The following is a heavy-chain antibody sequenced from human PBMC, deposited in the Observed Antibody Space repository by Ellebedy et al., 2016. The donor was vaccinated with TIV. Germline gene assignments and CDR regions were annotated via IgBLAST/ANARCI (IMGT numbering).Heavy chain of an antibody. D-gene: IGHD4-17*01. CDR3: ASYLFYGDVYFDY. CDR2: IYYSGST. V-gene: IGHV4-61*01. J-gene: IGHJ4*02. Sequence: MPSETLSLTCTVPGGSASSGSYYWSCIRQPPGKGLEWIGYIYYSGSTNYNPSLKSRVTISVDTSKNQFSLKLSSVTAAETAVYYCASYLFYGDVYFDYWGQGTLVTVSS. CDR1: GGSASSGSYY.